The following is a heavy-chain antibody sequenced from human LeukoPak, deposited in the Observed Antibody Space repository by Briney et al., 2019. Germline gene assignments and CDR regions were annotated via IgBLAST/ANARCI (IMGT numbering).Heavy chain of an antibody. CDR2: IYYSGST. CDR3: ARQGGIVVVPAAIPIDY. CDR1: GGSISSSSYY. J-gene: IGHJ4*02. V-gene: IGHV4-39*01. D-gene: IGHD2-2*02. Sequence: SSETLSLTCTVSGGSISSSSYYWGWIRQPPGKGLEWIGSIYYSGSTYYNPSLKSRVTISVDTSKNQFSLKLSSVTAADTAVYYCARQGGIVVVPAAIPIDYWGQGTLVTVSS.